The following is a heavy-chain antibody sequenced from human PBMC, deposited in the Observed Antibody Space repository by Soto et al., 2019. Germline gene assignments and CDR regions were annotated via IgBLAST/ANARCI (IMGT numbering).Heavy chain of an antibody. V-gene: IGHV3-30-3*01. D-gene: IGHD1-1*01. CDR3: ARGHDPQLVSPLYGMDV. J-gene: IGHJ6*02. CDR2: ISYDGSNK. CDR1: GFTFSSYA. Sequence: QVQLVESGGGVVQPGRSLRLSCAASGFTFSSYAMHWVRQAPGQGLEWVAVISYDGSNKYYADSVKGRFTSSRDHAKNTLYLQKTGLRAEDTVLYYCARGHDPQLVSPLYGMDVWGQGTPVTVSS.